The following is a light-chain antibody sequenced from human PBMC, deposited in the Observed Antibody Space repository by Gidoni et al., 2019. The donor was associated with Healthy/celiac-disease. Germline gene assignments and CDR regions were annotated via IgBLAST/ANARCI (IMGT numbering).Light chain of an antibody. V-gene: IGKV3-11*01. J-gene: IGKJ2*01. CDR1: QSVSSY. CDR2: DAS. CDR3: QQRSTYT. Sequence: EIVLTQSPATLSLSPGERATLSCRASQSVSSYLAWYQQKPGQAPRLLIYDASNRATGIPARFSGSGSGTDFTLTISSLEPEDFAVYYCQQRSTYTFXQXTKLXIK.